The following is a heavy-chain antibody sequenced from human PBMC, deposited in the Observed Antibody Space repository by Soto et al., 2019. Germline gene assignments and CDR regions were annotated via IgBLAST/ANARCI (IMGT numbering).Heavy chain of an antibody. D-gene: IGHD3-10*01. CDR3: ATSYGSGYRAFDY. Sequence: QVQLVQSGAELKKPGSSVNVSCKASGDTFSFYTINWVRPAPGLGLEWMGRVKPILSMSNYAQKFQGRVTMTADKSTSTAYMELRSLRSEDTAFYYCATSYGSGYRAFDYWGQGALVTVSS. CDR1: GDTFSFYT. V-gene: IGHV1-69*02. J-gene: IGHJ4*02. CDR2: VKPILSMS.